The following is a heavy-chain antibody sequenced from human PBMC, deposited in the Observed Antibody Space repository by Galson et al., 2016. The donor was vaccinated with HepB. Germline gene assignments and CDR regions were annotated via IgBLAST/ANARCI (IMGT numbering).Heavy chain of an antibody. J-gene: IGHJ6*02. D-gene: IGHD2-2*01. CDR1: GYAYINYG. CDR2: ISGYNGNT. V-gene: IGHV1-18*01. Sequence: SVKVSCKASGYAYINYGITWVRQAPGQGLEWMGWISGYNGNTNYAQKLQGSVTITTDTSTSTAYMKLRILRSDDTAVYYCARDRAPGRYCTSTNCYVYYGMDVWGQGTTVTVSS. CDR3: ARDRAPGRYCTSTNCYVYYGMDV.